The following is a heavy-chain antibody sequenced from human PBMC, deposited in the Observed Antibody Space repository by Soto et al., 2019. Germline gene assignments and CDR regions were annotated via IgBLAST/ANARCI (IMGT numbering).Heavy chain of an antibody. V-gene: IGHV4-34*01. CDR3: ARGVVFPAARESYFHY. J-gene: IGHJ4*02. Sequence: SQTLSLTCSVYGGSFSGYYWSWIRQPPEKGLEWIGEINHSGSTNYNPSLKSRVTISVDTSKNQFSLNLISVTAADTAVYYCARGVVFPAARESYFHYWCPGLLGTVSS. CDR2: INHSGST. CDR1: GGSFSGYY. D-gene: IGHD2-2*01.